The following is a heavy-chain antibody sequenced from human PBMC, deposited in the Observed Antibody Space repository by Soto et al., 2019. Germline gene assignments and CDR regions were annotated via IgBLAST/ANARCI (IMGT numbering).Heavy chain of an antibody. CDR2: ISGDGVKT. V-gene: IGHV3-23*01. CDR1: GFTFIDYA. CDR3: AKEMSHGRPYEY. J-gene: IGHJ4*02. Sequence: GGSLRLSCAASGFTFIDYAISWVRQAPGKGLEWVSAISGDGVKTYYADSVKGRFTISRDNSKNTLFLQMNSLRDEDTAIYYCAKEMSHGRPYEYWGQGTLVTVSS.